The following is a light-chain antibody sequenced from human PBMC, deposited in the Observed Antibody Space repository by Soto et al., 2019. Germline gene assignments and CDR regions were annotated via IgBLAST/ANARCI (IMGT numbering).Light chain of an antibody. V-gene: IGKV3-20*01. J-gene: IGKJ1*01. CDR1: QSVSSY. CDR3: QQYGSSRWT. Sequence: EMVLTQSPATLSLSPGERATLSCRASQSVSSYLAWYQQKPGQAPRLLIYGASSRATGIPDRFSGSGSGTDFTLTISRLEPEDFAVYYCQQYGSSRWTFGQGTKVDIK. CDR2: GAS.